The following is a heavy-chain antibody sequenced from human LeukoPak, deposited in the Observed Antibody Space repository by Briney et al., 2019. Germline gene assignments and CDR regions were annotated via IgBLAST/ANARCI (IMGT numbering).Heavy chain of an antibody. J-gene: IGHJ6*03. CDR3: ARGGGCNYMDV. Sequence: NPSETQSLTCVVYGVSFSDYDWSWIRQPPGKGLEWVGEINHGGSNNYNPSLKSRVTMLVDTTMNQFSLEVSSVTAADTAVYYCARGGGCNYMDVWGKGTTVTVSS. CDR2: INHGGSN. CDR1: GVSFSDYD. V-gene: IGHV4-34*01. D-gene: IGHD4-23*01.